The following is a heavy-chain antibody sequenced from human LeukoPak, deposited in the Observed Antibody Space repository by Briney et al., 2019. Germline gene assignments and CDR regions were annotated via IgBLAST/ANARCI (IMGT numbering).Heavy chain of an antibody. CDR3: VRRDNTGWNYFDH. Sequence: SETLSLTCTVSGGSINSHYWSWIRQPPGKGLQWIGDIYCSERTNYNPSLRSRVTISVDTSKNQLSLKLTSVLAADTAMYYCVRRDNTGWNYFDHWGQGILVTVSS. V-gene: IGHV4-59*08. D-gene: IGHD6-19*01. J-gene: IGHJ4*02. CDR2: IYCSERT. CDR1: GGSINSHY.